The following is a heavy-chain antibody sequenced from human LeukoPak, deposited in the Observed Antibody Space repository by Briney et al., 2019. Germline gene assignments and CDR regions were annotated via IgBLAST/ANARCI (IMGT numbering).Heavy chain of an antibody. J-gene: IGHJ4*02. V-gene: IGHV3-30*02. D-gene: IGHD3-16*01. CDR3: TKVDDGIISYGYFDY. CDR2: IRFDGTNK. Sequence: GGSLRLSCAASGFTFSNYGMHWVRQAPGKGPEWVAFIRFDGTNKFYADSVRGRFTISRDNSRNTLYLQMNSLRDEDTAVYYCTKVDDGIISYGYFDYWGQGTLVTVSS. CDR1: GFTFSNYG.